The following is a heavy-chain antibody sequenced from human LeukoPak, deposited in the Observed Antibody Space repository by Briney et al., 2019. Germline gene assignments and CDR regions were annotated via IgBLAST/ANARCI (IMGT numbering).Heavy chain of an antibody. V-gene: IGHV3-23*01. J-gene: IGHJ3*02. D-gene: IGHD1-1*01. CDR3: ASKYNWNPRAAFDI. CDR1: GFTFSSYA. CDR2: ISSSGVST. Sequence: GGSLRLSCAASGFTFSSYAMSWVRQALGKGLEWVSSISSSGVSTYYADSVKGRFTISRDNSKNTLYLQMNSLRAEDTAVYYCASKYNWNPRAAFDIWGQGTMVTVSS.